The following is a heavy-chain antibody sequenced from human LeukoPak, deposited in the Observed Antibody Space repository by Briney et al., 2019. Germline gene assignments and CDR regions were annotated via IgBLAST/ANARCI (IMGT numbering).Heavy chain of an antibody. D-gene: IGHD2-2*01. CDR3: ARLGYCSSTSCPHDY. J-gene: IGHJ4*02. Sequence: PGGSLRLSCAASGFTFSSYAMSWVRQAPGKGLEWVSAISGSGGSTYYADSVKGRFTISRDNSKNTLYLQMNSLGAEDTAVYYCARLGYCSSTSCPHDYWGQGTLVTVSS. V-gene: IGHV3-23*01. CDR2: ISGSGGST. CDR1: GFTFSSYA.